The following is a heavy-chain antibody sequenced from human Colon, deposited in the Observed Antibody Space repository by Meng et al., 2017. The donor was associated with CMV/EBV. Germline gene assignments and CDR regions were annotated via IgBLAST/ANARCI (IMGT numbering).Heavy chain of an antibody. J-gene: IGHJ5*02. CDR3: ARDPVGGYCSSSTNCYNH. D-gene: IGHD2-2*02. CDR1: GSTFDSYT. CDR2: IIPILGVT. Sequence: SVKVSCKASGSTFDSYTINWVRQAPGQGLEWVGRIIPILGVTNYATTLKGRLTITADKSTSTAYMELSSLRSEDAAVYYCARDPVGGYCSSSTNCYNHWGQGTLVTVSS. V-gene: IGHV1-69*04.